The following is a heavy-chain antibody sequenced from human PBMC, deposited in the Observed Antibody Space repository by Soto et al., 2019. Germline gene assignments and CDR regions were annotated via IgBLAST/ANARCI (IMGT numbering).Heavy chain of an antibody. V-gene: IGHV1-18*04. CDR2: ISAYNGNT. D-gene: IGHD1-26*01. CDR3: ARFLDSGSYYVSLNFDY. CDR1: GYTFTSYG. Sequence: QVQLVQSGAEVKKPGASVKVSCKASGYTFTSYGISWVRQAPGQGLEWMGWISAYNGNTNYAQKHQCRVTMTTNTSTSSDYMELRSLRSDDTAVYYCARFLDSGSYYVSLNFDYWGQGTLVTVSS. J-gene: IGHJ4*02.